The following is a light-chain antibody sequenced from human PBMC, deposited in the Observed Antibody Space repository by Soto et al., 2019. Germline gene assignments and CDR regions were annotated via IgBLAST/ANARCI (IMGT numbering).Light chain of an antibody. CDR1: SSDVGGYNH. J-gene: IGLJ1*01. V-gene: IGLV2-18*02. CDR2: EVN. Sequence: QSVLTQPPSVSGSPGQSVTISCTGGSSDVGGYNHVSWYQQPPGTAPKLIIYEVNNRPSGVPDRFSGSKSGNTASLTISGLQAEDEADYFCSSYTSTTIYVFGTGTKLTVL. CDR3: SSYTSTTIYV.